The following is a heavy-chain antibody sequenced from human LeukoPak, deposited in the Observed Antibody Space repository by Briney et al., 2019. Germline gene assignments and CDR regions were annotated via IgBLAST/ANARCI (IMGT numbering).Heavy chain of an antibody. Sequence: SETLSLTCTVSGGSISSYYWSWIRQPPGKGLEWIGYIYYSGSTNYNPSLKSRVTIPVDTSKNQFSLKLSSVTAADTAVYYCAREDSSGYYFDYWGQGTLVTVSS. V-gene: IGHV4-59*12. CDR3: AREDSSGYYFDY. CDR2: IYYSGST. J-gene: IGHJ4*02. CDR1: GGSISSYY. D-gene: IGHD3-22*01.